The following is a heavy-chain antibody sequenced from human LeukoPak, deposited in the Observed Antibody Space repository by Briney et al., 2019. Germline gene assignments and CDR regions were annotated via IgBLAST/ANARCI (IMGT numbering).Heavy chain of an antibody. CDR2: ISSTGNII. V-gene: IGHV3-48*01. D-gene: IGHD2-21*01. CDR1: GFTFSSYD. J-gene: IGHJ3*02. Sequence: PGGSLRLSCAASGFTFSSYDMHWVRQAPGKGLEWISYISSTGNIIYYANSVRGRFTISRDSAENSLYLQMNSVKAEDTAMYYCVRDQPLWLDKVGDAFDIWGQGTMVTVSS. CDR3: VRDQPLWLDKVGDAFDI.